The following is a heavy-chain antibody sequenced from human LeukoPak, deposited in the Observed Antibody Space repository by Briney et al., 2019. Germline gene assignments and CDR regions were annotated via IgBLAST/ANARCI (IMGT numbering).Heavy chain of an antibody. D-gene: IGHD5-12*01. Sequence: GEINHSGSTNYNPSLKSRVTISVDTSKNQFSLKLSSVTAADTAVYYCARGLYSGYDWGFDYWGQGTLVTVSS. CDR3: ARGLYSGYDWGFDY. CDR2: INHSGST. J-gene: IGHJ4*02. V-gene: IGHV4-34*01.